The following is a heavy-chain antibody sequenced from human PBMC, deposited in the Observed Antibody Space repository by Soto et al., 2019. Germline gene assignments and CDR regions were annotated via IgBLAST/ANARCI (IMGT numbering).Heavy chain of an antibody. D-gene: IGHD6-19*01. CDR3: ARVEAVAGLYNSHGLDV. CDR2: IVPIFGTT. J-gene: IGHJ6*02. CDR1: GGTFSNYA. Sequence: QVQLVQSGAEVKKPGSSVKVSCKVSGGTFSNYAIDWVRLAPGHGLEWMGGIVPIFGTTYYTQKFQGRATLTADDSTTTAYLEMSSLRSEDTAIYYCARVEAVAGLYNSHGLDVWGQGTAVTVSS. V-gene: IGHV1-69*12.